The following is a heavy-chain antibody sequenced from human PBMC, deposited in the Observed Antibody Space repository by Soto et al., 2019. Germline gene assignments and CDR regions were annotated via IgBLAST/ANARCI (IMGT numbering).Heavy chain of an antibody. J-gene: IGHJ6*02. D-gene: IGHD5-12*01. Sequence: SETLSLTCAVYGGSFSGYYWSWIRQPPGKGLEWIGEINHSGSTNYNPSLKSRVTISVDTSKNQFSLKLSSVTAADTAVYYCARGGVIVVTMWYRYYYYYGMDVCGQGPTVTVSS. CDR3: ARGGVIVVTMWYRYYYYYGMDV. CDR2: INHSGST. V-gene: IGHV4-34*01. CDR1: GGSFSGYY.